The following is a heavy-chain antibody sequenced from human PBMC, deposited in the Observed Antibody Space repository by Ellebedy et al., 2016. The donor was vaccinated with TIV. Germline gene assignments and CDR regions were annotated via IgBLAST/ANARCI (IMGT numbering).Heavy chain of an antibody. D-gene: IGHD4-17*01. CDR2: INAGSGTT. CDR3: ARDRFGDYDFDF. Sequence: AASVKVSCKASGYTFTNYPIQWVRQAPGQGLEWMGWINAGSGTTKYSQKFEGRVTITRDTSATTAYMELRSLTSADTAVYYCARDRFGDYDFDFWGQGDLVTISS. J-gene: IGHJ4*02. CDR1: GYTFTNYP. V-gene: IGHV1-3*01.